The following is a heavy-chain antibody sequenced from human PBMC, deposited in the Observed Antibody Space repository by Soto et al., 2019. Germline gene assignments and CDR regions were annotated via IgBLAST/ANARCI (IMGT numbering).Heavy chain of an antibody. J-gene: IGHJ5*02. D-gene: IGHD2-2*01. CDR1: GGTFSSYA. CDR3: ARGGYCSSTSCLHPYNWFDP. V-gene: IGHV1-69*06. Sequence: GASVKVSCKASGGTFSSYAISWVRQAPGQGLEWMGGIIPIFGTANYAQKFQGRVTITADKSTSTAYMELSSLRSEDTAVYYCARGGYCSSTSCLHPYNWFDPWGQGTLVTVSS. CDR2: IIPIFGTA.